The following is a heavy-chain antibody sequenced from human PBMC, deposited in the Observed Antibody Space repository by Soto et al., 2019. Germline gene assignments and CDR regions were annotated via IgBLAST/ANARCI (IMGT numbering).Heavy chain of an antibody. V-gene: IGHV4-34*01. CDR3: ARGPISDV. Sequence: PSETLSLTCAVYGGSFSGYYWSWIRQPPGKGLEWIGEINHSGSTNYNPSLKSRVTISVDTSKNQFSLKLSSVTAADTAVYYCARGPISDVWGKGTTVTVPQ. D-gene: IGHD2-21*01. J-gene: IGHJ6*04. CDR1: GGSFSGYY. CDR2: INHSGST.